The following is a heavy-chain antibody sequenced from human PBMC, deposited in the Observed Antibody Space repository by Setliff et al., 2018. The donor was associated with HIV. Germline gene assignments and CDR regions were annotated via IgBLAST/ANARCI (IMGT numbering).Heavy chain of an antibody. J-gene: IGHJ5*02. D-gene: IGHD1-26*01. V-gene: IGHV4-38-2*01. CDR3: ARGFGSLDP. CDR2: IYHGGTT. Sequence: SETLSLTCAVSGYSISSGYYWAWIRQPPGKGLEWIGSIYHGGTTYYNPSLKSRSTISEDTSKNRFSLDLRSVTAADTAVYYCARGFGSLDPWGKGTLVTVSS. CDR1: GYSISSGYY.